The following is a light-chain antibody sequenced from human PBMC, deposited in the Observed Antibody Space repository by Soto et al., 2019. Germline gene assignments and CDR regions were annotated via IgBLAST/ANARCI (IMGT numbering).Light chain of an antibody. J-gene: IGKJ2*01. CDR2: AAS. CDR3: LQEYTYPYT. V-gene: IGKV1-6*01. CDR1: QAIRNN. Sequence: AIQVTQSPSSLSASVGDRVTITCRASQAIRNNLGWYQHKPGKAPKLLIYAASLLQRGVPSRFSGSVSGTDFTLTISSLQPEDFATYYCLQEYTYPYTFGQGTKLEIK.